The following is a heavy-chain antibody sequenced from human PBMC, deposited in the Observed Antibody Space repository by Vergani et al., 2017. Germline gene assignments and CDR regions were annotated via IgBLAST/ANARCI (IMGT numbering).Heavy chain of an antibody. J-gene: IGHJ3*02. CDR1: GGSFCGYY. CDR2: INHSGST. V-gene: IGHV4-34*01. Sequence: QVQLQQWGAGLLKPSETLSLTCAVYGGSFCGYYWSWIRQPPGKGLEWIGEINHSGSTNYNPSLKSRVTISVDTSKNQFSLKLSSVTAADTAVYYCARGGGNADDAFDIWGQGTMVTVSS. CDR3: ARGGGNADDAFDI. D-gene: IGHD4-23*01.